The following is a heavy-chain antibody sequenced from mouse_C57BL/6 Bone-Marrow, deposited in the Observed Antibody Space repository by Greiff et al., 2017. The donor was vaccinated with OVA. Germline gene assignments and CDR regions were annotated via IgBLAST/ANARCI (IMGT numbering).Heavy chain of an antibody. CDR3: ARRENYYYGSSWYFDV. CDR2: IHPNSGST. D-gene: IGHD1-1*01. J-gene: IGHJ1*03. V-gene: IGHV1-64*01. Sequence: QVQLQQPGAELVKPGASVKLSCKASGYTFTSYWMRWVKQRPGQGLEWIGMIHPNSGSTYYNEKFKGKATLTVDKSSSTAYMQLSSLTSEDSAVYYCARRENYYYGSSWYFDVWGTGTTVTVAS. CDR1: GYTFTSYW.